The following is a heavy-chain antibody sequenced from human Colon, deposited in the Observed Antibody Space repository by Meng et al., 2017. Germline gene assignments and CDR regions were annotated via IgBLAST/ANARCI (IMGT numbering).Heavy chain of an antibody. CDR3: IKENWFYED. CDR1: GYTFTDYH. D-gene: IGHD3-3*01. Sequence: SVKVSCKASGYTFTDYHMHWVRQAPGQGLAWMGRINPNSADTSFSQEFQGRVTMTRDTSISTAYMELSRLRSDDTAVYFYIKENWFYEDWGQGTLVTVSS. V-gene: IGHV1-2*02. CDR2: INPNSADT. J-gene: IGHJ4*02.